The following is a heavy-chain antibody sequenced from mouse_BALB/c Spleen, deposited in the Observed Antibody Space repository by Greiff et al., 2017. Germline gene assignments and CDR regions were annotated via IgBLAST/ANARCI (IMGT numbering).Heavy chain of an antibody. Sequence: EVQLVESGGGLVKPGGSLKLSCAASGFTFSSYAMSWVRQSPERRLEWVAEISSGGSYTYYPDTVTGRFTISRDNAKNTLYLEMSSLRSVDTAMYYCARPHYYGSSYYFDYWGQGTTLTVSS. V-gene: IGHV5-9-4*01. J-gene: IGHJ2*01. CDR3: ARPHYYGSSYYFDY. CDR1: GFTFSSYA. CDR2: ISSGGSYT. D-gene: IGHD1-1*01.